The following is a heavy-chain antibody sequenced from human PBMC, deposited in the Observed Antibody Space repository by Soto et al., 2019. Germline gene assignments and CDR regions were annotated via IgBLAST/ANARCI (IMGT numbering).Heavy chain of an antibody. CDR1: GGSISSYY. CDR2: IYYSGST. CDR3: ARSSGWYTYNWFDP. D-gene: IGHD6-19*01. J-gene: IGHJ5*02. V-gene: IGHV4-59*01. Sequence: PSETLSLTCTVSGGSISSYYWSWIRQPPGKGLEWIGYIYYSGSTNYNPSLKSRVTISVDTSKNQFSLKLSSVTAADTAVYYCARSSGWYTYNWFDPWGQGTLVTVSS.